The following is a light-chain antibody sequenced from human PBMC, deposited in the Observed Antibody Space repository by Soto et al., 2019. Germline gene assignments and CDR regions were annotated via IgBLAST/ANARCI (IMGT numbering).Light chain of an antibody. V-gene: IGLV2-14*01. CDR1: SSEVGGYNY. CDR2: DVS. J-gene: IGLJ1*01. Sequence: QSVLTQPASVSGSPGQSITISCTGTSSEVGGYNYDSWYQQHPGKAPKLMIYDVSNRPSGVSSRCSGSKSGNTASLTISGLQAEDEADYYGSSYTSSSSYVFGTGSKVTVL. CDR3: SSYTSSSSYV.